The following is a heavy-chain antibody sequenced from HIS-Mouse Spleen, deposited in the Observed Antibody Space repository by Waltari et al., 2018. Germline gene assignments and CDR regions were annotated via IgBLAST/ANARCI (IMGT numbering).Heavy chain of an antibody. Sequence: QVQLVESGGGVVQPGRSLRLSCAASGFTFSSYGMHWVRQAPGKGLGWVAVISYDGIKKYYADSGKGRFTISRDNSKNTLYLQMNSLRAEDTAVYYCAKASSGWLDYWGQGTLVTVSS. J-gene: IGHJ4*02. CDR1: GFTFSSYG. CDR2: ISYDGIKK. CDR3: AKASSGWLDY. V-gene: IGHV3-30*18. D-gene: IGHD6-19*01.